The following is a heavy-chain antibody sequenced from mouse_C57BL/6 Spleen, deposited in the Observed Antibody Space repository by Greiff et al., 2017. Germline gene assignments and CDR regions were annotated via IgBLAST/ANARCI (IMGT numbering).Heavy chain of an antibody. CDR2: IYPGDGDT. V-gene: IGHV1-80*01. D-gene: IGHD1-1*01. Sequence: QVQLQQSGAELVKPGASVKISCKASGYAFSSYWMNWVKQRPGQGLEWIGQIYPGDGDTNYNGKFKGKATLTADKSSSTAYMQLSSLTSEDSAVYFCARSYYGSRTWFAYWGQGTLVTVSA. CDR3: ARSYYGSRTWFAY. CDR1: GYAFSSYW. J-gene: IGHJ3*01.